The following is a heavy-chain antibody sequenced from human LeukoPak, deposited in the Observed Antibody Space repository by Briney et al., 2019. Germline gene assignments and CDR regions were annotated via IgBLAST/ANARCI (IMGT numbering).Heavy chain of an antibody. CDR2: INHSGST. J-gene: IGHJ5*02. CDR3: ARGRPQRLVGATICWFDP. CDR1: GFTVSSNY. V-gene: IGHV4-34*01. D-gene: IGHD1-26*01. Sequence: GSLRLSCAASGFTVSSNYMSWIRQPPGKGLEWIGEINHSGSTNYNPSLTSRVTISVDTSKNQFSLKLSSVTAADTAVYYCARGRPQRLVGATICWFDPWGQGTLVTVSS.